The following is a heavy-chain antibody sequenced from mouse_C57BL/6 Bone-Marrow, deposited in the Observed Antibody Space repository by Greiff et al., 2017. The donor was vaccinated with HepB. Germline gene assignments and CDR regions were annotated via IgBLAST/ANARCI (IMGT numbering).Heavy chain of an antibody. V-gene: IGHV1-59*01. CDR2: IDPSDSYT. CDR1: GYTFTSYW. Sequence: QVQLQQPGAELVRPGTSVKLSCKASGYTFTSYWMHWVKQRPGQGLEWIGVIDPSDSYTNYNQKFQGKATLTVDTSSSKAYMQLSSLTSEDSAVYYCANLLWYPMDYWGQGTSVTVSS. J-gene: IGHJ4*01. D-gene: IGHD2-1*01. CDR3: ANLLWYPMDY.